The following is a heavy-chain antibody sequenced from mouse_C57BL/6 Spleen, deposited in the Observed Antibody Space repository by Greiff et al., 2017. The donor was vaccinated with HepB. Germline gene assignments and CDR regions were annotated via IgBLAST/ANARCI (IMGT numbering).Heavy chain of an antibody. V-gene: IGHV1-7*01. Sequence: VQLQQSGAELAKPGASVKLSCKASGYTFTSYWMHWVKQRPGQGLEWIGYINPSSGYTKYNQKFKDKATLTADKSSNTAYMQLSSLTYEDSAVYYCAREYGSSYYAMDYWGQGTSVTVSS. CDR1: GYTFTSYW. D-gene: IGHD1-1*01. J-gene: IGHJ4*01. CDR3: AREYGSSYYAMDY. CDR2: INPSSGYT.